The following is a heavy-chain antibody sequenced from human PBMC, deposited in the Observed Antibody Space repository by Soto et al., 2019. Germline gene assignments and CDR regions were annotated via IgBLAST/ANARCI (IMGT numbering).Heavy chain of an antibody. CDR3: ARDLPEYYDSSGSEGAFDI. D-gene: IGHD3-22*01. V-gene: IGHV1-18*01. CDR1: GYTFTSYG. Sequence: GASVKVSCKASGYTFTSYGISWVRQAPGQGLEWMGWISAYNGNTNYAQKLQGRVTMTTDTSTSTAYMELRSLRSDDTAVYYCARDLPEYYDSSGSEGAFDIWGQGTMVTVS. J-gene: IGHJ3*02. CDR2: ISAYNGNT.